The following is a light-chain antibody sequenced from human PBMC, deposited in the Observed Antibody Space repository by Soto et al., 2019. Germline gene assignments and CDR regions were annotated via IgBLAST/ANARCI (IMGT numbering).Light chain of an antibody. CDR3: QQTASPPYT. CDR1: QSIRSY. V-gene: IGKV1-39*01. Sequence: DIQMTQSPSSLSASVGDRVIITCRSSQSIRSYLNWYQHKTGKAPKLQISAASSLQRGVASRFSGSGSGTDFTLIINSLHPEDVATYFCQQTASPPYTFGQGTKLEI. J-gene: IGKJ2*01. CDR2: AAS.